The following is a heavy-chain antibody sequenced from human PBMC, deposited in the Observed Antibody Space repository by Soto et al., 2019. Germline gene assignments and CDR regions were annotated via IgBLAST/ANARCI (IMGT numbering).Heavy chain of an antibody. V-gene: IGHV4-59*01. Sequence: PSETLSLTCTVSGGSLSSYYWTCIRQSPGKGLEWIGYVYFSGNTNYNPSLKSRVTISIDTSKNQFSLRLASVTAADTAFYYCGSVRPSGYVLSWGQGTLVTVSS. CDR2: VYFSGNT. CDR3: GSVRPSGYVLS. D-gene: IGHD6-25*01. J-gene: IGHJ5*02. CDR1: GGSLSSYY.